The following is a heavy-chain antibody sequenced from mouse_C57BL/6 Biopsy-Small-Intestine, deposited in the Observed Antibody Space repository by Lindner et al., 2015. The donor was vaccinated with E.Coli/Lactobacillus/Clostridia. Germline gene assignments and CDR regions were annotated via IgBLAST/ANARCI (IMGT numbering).Heavy chain of an antibody. CDR3: ARSGVYSSGGFAY. V-gene: IGHV1-42*01. J-gene: IGHJ3*01. CDR2: INPSTGGT. CDR1: GYSFTDHY. Sequence: VQLQESGPELVKPGASVKISCKASGYSFTDHYLHWVKQSPEKSLEWIGQINPSTGGTAYNQKFKAKATLTVDRSSTTAYMQLKSLTSEDSAVYYCARSGVYSSGGFAYWGHGTLVTVSA. D-gene: IGHD1-1*01.